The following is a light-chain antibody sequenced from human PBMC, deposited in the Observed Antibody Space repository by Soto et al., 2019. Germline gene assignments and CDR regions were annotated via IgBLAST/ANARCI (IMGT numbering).Light chain of an antibody. J-gene: IGKJ4*01. CDR3: HQRSDWSLT. CDR1: QTISNF. V-gene: IGKV3-11*01. Sequence: EIVLTQSPATLSLSPGERATLSCRASQTISNFLSWYQQKPGQAPRLLIYDTFNRATGIPARFSGSGSGTDFTLTISSLEPEDIAIYYCHQRSDWSLTFGGGTEVEIK. CDR2: DTF.